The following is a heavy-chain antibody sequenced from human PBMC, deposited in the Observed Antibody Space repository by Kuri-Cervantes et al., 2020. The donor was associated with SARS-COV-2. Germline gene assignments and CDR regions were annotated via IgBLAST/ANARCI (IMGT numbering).Heavy chain of an antibody. D-gene: IGHD1-26*01. CDR1: GDSFSSIDYY. CDR2: LSYTGST. V-gene: IGHV4-39*01. CDR3: ARLGVGSDPNPDY. Sequence: SQTLSLTCAVSGDSFSSIDYYWAWIRQPPGKGLEWIASLSYTGSTFYNPSLKGRVTISVDTSKNQLSLTLSSVTAADTAVYYCARLGVGSDPNPDYWGQGTLVTVSS. J-gene: IGHJ4*02.